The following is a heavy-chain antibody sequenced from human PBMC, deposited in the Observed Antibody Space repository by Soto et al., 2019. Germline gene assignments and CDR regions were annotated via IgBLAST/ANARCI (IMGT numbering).Heavy chain of an antibody. J-gene: IGHJ4*02. V-gene: IGHV4-39*01. CDR3: ARLAAAGWRDDY. CDR2: IYYSGST. Sequence: QLQLQESGPGLVKPSETLSLTCTVSGGSISSSSYYWGWIRQPPGKGLEWIGSIYYSGSTYYNPSLKSRVTISVDTSKNQFSLKLSSVTAADTAVYYCARLAAAGWRDDYWGQGTLVTVSS. CDR1: GGSISSSSYY. D-gene: IGHD6-13*01.